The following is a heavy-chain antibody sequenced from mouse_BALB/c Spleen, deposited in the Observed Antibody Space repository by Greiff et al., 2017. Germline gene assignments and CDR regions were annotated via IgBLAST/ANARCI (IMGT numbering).Heavy chain of an antibody. CDR2: ISYDGSN. J-gene: IGHJ4*01. D-gene: IGHD2-3*01. CDR3: ARVPLYDGYAMDY. V-gene: IGHV3-6*02. Sequence: EVKLMESGPGLVKPSQSLSLTCSVTGYSITSGYYWNWIRQFPGNKLEWMGYISYDGSNNYNPSLKNRISITRDTSKNQFFLKLNSVTTEDTATYYCARVPLYDGYAMDYWGQGTSVTVSS. CDR1: GYSITSGYY.